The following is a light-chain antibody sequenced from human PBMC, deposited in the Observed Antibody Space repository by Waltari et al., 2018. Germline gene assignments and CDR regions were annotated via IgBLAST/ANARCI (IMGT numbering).Light chain of an antibody. CDR2: DDS. V-gene: IGLV3-21*02. J-gene: IGLJ3*02. Sequence: SYVLTQPPSVSVAPGATATITCGGNSIGSKSVHWYQQKAGQAPALVVYDDSGRPSGIPDRFSGSNSGNTDTLTIRRVEAGDEADYYCQLWDSKSDHRVFGGGTKLTVL. CDR1: SIGSKS. CDR3: QLWDSKSDHRV.